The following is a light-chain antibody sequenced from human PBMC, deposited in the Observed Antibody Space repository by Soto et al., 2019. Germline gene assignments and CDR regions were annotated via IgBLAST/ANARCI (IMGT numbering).Light chain of an antibody. J-gene: IGKJ5*01. Sequence: EIVLTQSPATLSVSPGERATLSRRASHNIISSLAWYQQKPGQAPRLLIYGASTRATGIPARFSGSGSGTEFTLTISSLQSEDFAVYYCQQYKDWPPITFGQGTRLEIK. CDR1: HNIISS. CDR2: GAS. CDR3: QQYKDWPPIT. V-gene: IGKV3-15*01.